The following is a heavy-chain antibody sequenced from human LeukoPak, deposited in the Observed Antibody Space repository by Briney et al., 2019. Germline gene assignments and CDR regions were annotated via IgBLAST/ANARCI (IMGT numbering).Heavy chain of an antibody. Sequence: QPGGSLRLSCAASGFTFSSYAMHWVRQAPGKGLEWVAVISYDGSNKYYADSVKGRFTISRDNSKNTLYLQMNSLRAEDTAVYYCARTRITMIADAFDIWGQGTMVTVSS. J-gene: IGHJ3*02. CDR2: ISYDGSNK. CDR3: ARTRITMIADAFDI. V-gene: IGHV3-30*04. CDR1: GFTFSSYA. D-gene: IGHD3-22*01.